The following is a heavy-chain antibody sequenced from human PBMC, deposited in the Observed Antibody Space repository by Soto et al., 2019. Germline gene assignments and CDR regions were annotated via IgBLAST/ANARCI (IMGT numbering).Heavy chain of an antibody. CDR2: IYYSGST. CDR1: GGSISSGGYY. J-gene: IGHJ6*02. D-gene: IGHD5-12*01. CDR3: TRGEVATTGPYGMDV. Sequence: PSETLSLTCTVSGGSISSGGYYWSWIRQHPGKGLEWIGYIYYSGSTYYNPSLKSRVTISVDTSKNQFSLKLSSVTAADTAVYYCTRGEVATTGPYGMDVWGQGTTVNVSS. V-gene: IGHV4-31*03.